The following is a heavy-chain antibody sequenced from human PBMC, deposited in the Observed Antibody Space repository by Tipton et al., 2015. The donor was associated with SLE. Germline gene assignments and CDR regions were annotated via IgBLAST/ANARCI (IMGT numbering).Heavy chain of an antibody. J-gene: IGHJ1*01. D-gene: IGHD3-10*01. CDR2: IYYSGSP. CDR1: GGSISSYY. V-gene: IGHV4-59*01. CDR3: ARVRGRGYFQH. Sequence: LRLSCTVSGGSISSYYWSWIRQPPGKGLEWIGYIYYSGSPNYNPSLKSRVTISVDTSKNQFSLKLSSVTAADTAVYYCARVRGRGYFQHWGQGTLVTVSS.